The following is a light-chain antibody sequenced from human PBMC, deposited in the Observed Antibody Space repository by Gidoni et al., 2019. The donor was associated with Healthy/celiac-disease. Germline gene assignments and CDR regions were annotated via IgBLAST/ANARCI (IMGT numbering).Light chain of an antibody. CDR2: DAS. CDR1: QDISNY. J-gene: IGKJ3*01. V-gene: IGKV1-33*01. Sequence: DTQTTQSPSSLSASVGDRVTITCQASQDISNYLNWYQQKPGKAPKLLIYDASNLETGVPSRFSGSGSGTDFTFTISSLQPEDIATYYCQQYDNLLFTFGPGTKVDIK. CDR3: QQYDNLLFT.